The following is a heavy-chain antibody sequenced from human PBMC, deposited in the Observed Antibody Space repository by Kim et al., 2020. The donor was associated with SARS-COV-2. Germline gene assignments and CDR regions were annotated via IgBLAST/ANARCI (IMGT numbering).Heavy chain of an antibody. Sequence: NDAQKFQGWVTMTRDTSISTAYMGLSRLRSDDTAVYYCARDGRPDYYGMDVWGQGTTVTVSS. J-gene: IGHJ6*02. CDR3: ARDGRPDYYGMDV. V-gene: IGHV1-2*04.